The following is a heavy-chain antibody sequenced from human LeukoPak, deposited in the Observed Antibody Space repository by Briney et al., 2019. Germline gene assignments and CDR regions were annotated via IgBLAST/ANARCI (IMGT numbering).Heavy chain of an antibody. CDR1: EFSVGSNY. CDR3: ARVHYGSGSLNDAYYYYYMDV. V-gene: IGHV3-53*01. J-gene: IGHJ6*03. Sequence: GSLRLSCAASEFSVGSNYMTWVRQAPGKGLEWVSLIYSGGSTYYADSVKGRFTISRDNAKNSLYLQMNSLRAEDTAVYYCARVHYGSGSLNDAYYYYYMDVWGKGTTVTISS. D-gene: IGHD3-10*01. CDR2: IYSGGST.